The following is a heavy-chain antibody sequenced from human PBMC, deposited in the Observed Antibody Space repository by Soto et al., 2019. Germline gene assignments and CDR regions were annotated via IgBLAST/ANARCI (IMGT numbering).Heavy chain of an antibody. D-gene: IGHD6-13*01. V-gene: IGHV4-31*03. CDR2: IYYSGST. J-gene: IGHJ4*02. CDR3: ASSSSWYRANDY. Sequence: SETLSLTCTVSGGSISSGGYYWSWIRQHPGKGLEWIGYIYYSGSTYYNPSLKSRVTISVDTSKNQFSLKLSSVTAADTAVYYCASSSSWYRANDYWGQGTLVTVSS. CDR1: GGSISSGGYY.